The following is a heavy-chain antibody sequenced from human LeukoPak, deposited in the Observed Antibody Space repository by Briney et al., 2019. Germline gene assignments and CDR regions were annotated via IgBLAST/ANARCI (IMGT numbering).Heavy chain of an antibody. CDR1: EFTFSRYG. CDR3: ASGSYSFDF. CDR2: ISWSSTYI. Sequence: PGGSLRLSCAASEFTFSRYGMNWVRQPPGKGLEWVSSISWSSTYIYYAESVKGRFTISRDNAKNSLFLQMNTLRAEDTAVYYCASGSYSFDFWGQGARVTVSS. V-gene: IGHV3-21*06. D-gene: IGHD1-26*01. J-gene: IGHJ4*02.